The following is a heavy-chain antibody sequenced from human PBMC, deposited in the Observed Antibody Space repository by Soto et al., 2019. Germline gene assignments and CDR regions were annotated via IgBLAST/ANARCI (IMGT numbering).Heavy chain of an antibody. CDR3: AHSHFEILTGPFDS. CDR1: GFSLTNTGVT. J-gene: IGHJ5*01. CDR2: VYWHDDK. D-gene: IGHD3-9*01. V-gene: IGHV2-5*01. Sequence: QITLKESGPSLVKPTQTLTLTCTFSGFSLTNTGVTVGWIRQPPGKALEWLALVYWHDDKRYNPSLRNRLTIFCFFAKNRVVLTLANVGPVDTATYYCAHSHFEILTGPFDSWGRGTLVTVSS.